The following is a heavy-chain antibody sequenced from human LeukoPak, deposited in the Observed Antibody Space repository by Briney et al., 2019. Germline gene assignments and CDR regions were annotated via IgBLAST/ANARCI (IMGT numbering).Heavy chain of an antibody. D-gene: IGHD5-18*01. CDR1: GFTFSSYW. V-gene: IGHV3-23*01. J-gene: IGHJ3*02. CDR3: AKDPERGYSYGLKAFDI. Sequence: PGGSLRLSCAASGFTFSSYWMHWVRQAPGKGLEWVSAISGSGGSTYYADSVKGRFTISRDNSKNTLYLQMNSLRAEDTAVYYCAKDPERGYSYGLKAFDIWGQGTMVTVSS. CDR2: ISGSGGST.